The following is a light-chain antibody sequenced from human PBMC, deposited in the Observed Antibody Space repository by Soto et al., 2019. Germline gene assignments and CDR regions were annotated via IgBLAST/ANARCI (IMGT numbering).Light chain of an antibody. CDR1: QSVSSY. V-gene: IGKV3-11*01. CDR3: QQRSNWPPEIT. J-gene: IGKJ5*01. CDR2: DAS. Sequence: EIVLTQSPATLSLSPGERATLSCRASQSVSSYLAWYQQKPGQAPRLLIYDASNRATGIPARFSGSGSGTDFTFTISSLEPEDFAVYYCQQRSNWPPEITFGQGTRLEIK.